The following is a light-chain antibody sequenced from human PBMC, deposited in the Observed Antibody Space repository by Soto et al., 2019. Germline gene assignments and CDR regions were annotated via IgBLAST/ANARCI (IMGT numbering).Light chain of an antibody. CDR1: QSISSY. V-gene: IGKV1-39*01. Sequence: DIQMTQSPSSLSASVGDRVTITCRASQSISSYLNWYQQKPWKAPKLLIDSASTLQSGVPSRFSGSGSGTDFTLTISSLQPEDFATYYCQQTYNPPTFGRGTKLEI. CDR2: SAS. CDR3: QQTYNPPT. J-gene: IGKJ2*01.